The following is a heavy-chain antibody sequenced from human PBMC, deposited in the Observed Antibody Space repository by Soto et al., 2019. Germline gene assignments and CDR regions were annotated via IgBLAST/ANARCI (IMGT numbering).Heavy chain of an antibody. CDR2: INSDGSST. CDR3: ARVETCWSPSCYSVFDS. CDR1: GFTFSSYW. Sequence: EVQLVESGGGLVQPGGSLRLSCAASGFTFSSYWMHWVRQVPGKGLVWVSRINSDGSSTTYADSVKGRFTISRDNAENTRYLQMNSRRAEDTGVYYCARVETCWSPSCYSVFDSWGQGTLVTVSS. V-gene: IGHV3-74*01. D-gene: IGHD2-2*01. J-gene: IGHJ4*02.